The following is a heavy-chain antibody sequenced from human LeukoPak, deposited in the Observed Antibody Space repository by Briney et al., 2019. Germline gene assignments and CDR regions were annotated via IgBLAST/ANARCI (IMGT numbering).Heavy chain of an antibody. Sequence: SETLSLTCTVSGGSISSGGYYWSWIRQHPGKGLEWIGYIYYSGGTNYNPSLKSRVTISVDTSKNQFSLKLTSVTAADTAAYYCAAGGYYDSSGTDYWGQGTLVTVSS. J-gene: IGHJ4*02. V-gene: IGHV4-61*08. D-gene: IGHD3-22*01. CDR2: IYYSGGT. CDR3: AAGGYYDSSGTDY. CDR1: GGSISSGGYY.